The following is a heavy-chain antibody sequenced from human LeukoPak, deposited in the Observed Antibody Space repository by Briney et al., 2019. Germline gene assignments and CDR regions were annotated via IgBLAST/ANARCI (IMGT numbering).Heavy chain of an antibody. CDR1: GFTFSSYA. Sequence: GGSLRLSCAASGFTFSSYAMNWIRQAPGKGLEWVSSISSSGAYIYYADLVEGRFTISRDNGKNSLYLQMNSLRAEDTAVYYCARGSMRDNYGSIDYWGQGTLVTVSS. CDR3: ARGSMRDNYGSIDY. V-gene: IGHV3-21*01. D-gene: IGHD3-10*01. CDR2: ISSSGAYI. J-gene: IGHJ4*02.